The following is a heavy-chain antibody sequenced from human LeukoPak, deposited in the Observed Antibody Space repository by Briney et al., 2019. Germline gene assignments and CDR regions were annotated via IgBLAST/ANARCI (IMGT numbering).Heavy chain of an antibody. CDR2: ICGSGGSS. CDR3: SRAYYYDSSGTTTLFDY. D-gene: IGHD3-22*01. J-gene: IGHJ4*02. Sequence: PGGSLRLSCAASGFTFSSYAMSWVRQAPGKGLEWVSAICGSGGSSYYADSVRGRFTISRDNSKNTQYLKMSSLRAEDTDVYYFSRAYYYDSSGTTTLFDYGGQGALVTVSS. V-gene: IGHV3-23*01. CDR1: GFTFSSYA.